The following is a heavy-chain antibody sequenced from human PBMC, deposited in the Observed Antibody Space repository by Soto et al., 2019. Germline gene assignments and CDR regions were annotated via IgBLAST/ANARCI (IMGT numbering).Heavy chain of an antibody. D-gene: IGHD3-3*01. CDR1: GGSFSGYY. Sequence: SETLSLTCAVYGGSFSGYYWSWIRQPPGKGLEWIGEINHSGSTNYNPSLKSRVTISVDTSKNQFSLKLSSVTAADTAVYYCARDTRFLEWLSPRGFDYWGQGTLVTVSS. CDR2: INHSGST. CDR3: ARDTRFLEWLSPRGFDY. V-gene: IGHV4-34*01. J-gene: IGHJ4*02.